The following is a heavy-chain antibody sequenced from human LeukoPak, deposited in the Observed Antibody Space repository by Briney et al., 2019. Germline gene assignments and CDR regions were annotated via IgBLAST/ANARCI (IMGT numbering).Heavy chain of an antibody. J-gene: IGHJ6*02. D-gene: IGHD5-18*01. Sequence: GGSLRLSCAASGFTFSSYAMSWVRQAPGKGLEWVSAISGSGGSTYYADSVKGRFTISRDNSKNTLFLQMNSLRAEDTAVYYCAKGDTAMATYGMDVWGQGTTVTVSS. CDR3: AKGDTAMATYGMDV. CDR1: GFTFSSYA. CDR2: ISGSGGST. V-gene: IGHV3-23*01.